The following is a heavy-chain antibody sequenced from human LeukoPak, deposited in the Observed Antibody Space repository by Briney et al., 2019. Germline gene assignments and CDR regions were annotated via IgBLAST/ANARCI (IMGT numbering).Heavy chain of an antibody. CDR3: ARHVTTMVRGVTNHNWFDP. D-gene: IGHD3-10*01. CDR2: IYYSGST. J-gene: IGHJ5*02. CDR1: GGSISSSSYY. V-gene: IGHV4-39*01. Sequence: PSETLSLTCTVSGGSISSSSYYWGWIRQPPGKGLEWIGSIYYSGSTYYNPSLKSRVTISVDTSKNQFSLKLSSVTAADTAVYYCARHVTTMVRGVTNHNWFDPWGQGTLVTVSS.